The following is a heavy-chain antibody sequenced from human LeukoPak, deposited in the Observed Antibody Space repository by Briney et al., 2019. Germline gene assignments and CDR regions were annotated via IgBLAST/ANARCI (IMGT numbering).Heavy chain of an antibody. V-gene: IGHV3-48*03. Sequence: GGSLRLSCAASGFTFSSYEMNWVRQAPGKGLEWVSYISSSGSTIYYADSVKGRFTISRDNAKNSLYLQMNSLRAEDTAVYYCARQTARVLRYLDWSSRAFDIWGQGTMVTVSS. CDR2: ISSSGSTI. D-gene: IGHD3-9*01. CDR3: ARQTARVLRYLDWSSRAFDI. CDR1: GFTFSSYE. J-gene: IGHJ3*02.